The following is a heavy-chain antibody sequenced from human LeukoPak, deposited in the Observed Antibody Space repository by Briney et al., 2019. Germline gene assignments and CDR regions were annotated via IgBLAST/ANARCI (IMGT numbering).Heavy chain of an antibody. D-gene: IGHD6-13*01. CDR3: ARESAAAGPDNWFDP. CDR1: GYSISTSYY. V-gene: IGHV4-38-2*02. CDR2: IYHSGST. J-gene: IGHJ5*02. Sequence: SETLSLTCTVSGYSISTSYYWGWIRQPPGKGLEWIGSIYHSGSTYYNPSLKSRITVSVDTSKNQFSLKLSSVTAADTAVYYCARESAAAGPDNWFDPWGQGTLVTVSS.